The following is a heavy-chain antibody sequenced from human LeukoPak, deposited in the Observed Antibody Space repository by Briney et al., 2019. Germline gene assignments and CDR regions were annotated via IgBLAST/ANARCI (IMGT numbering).Heavy chain of an antibody. Sequence: SETLSLTCTVSGGPISSYYWSWIRQPPGKGLEWIGYIYYSGSTNYNPSLKSRVTISVDTSKNQFSLKLSSVTAADTAVYYCARHQDRIAVAGTGWAFDYWGQGTLVTVSS. V-gene: IGHV4-59*08. CDR2: IYYSGST. J-gene: IGHJ4*02. D-gene: IGHD6-19*01. CDR1: GGPISSYY. CDR3: ARHQDRIAVAGTGWAFDY.